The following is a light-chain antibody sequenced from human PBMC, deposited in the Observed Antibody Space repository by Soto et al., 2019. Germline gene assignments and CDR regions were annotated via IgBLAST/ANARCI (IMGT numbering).Light chain of an antibody. Sequence: DIQMTQSPCSLSASVGDRVTITCRASQGITNYLAWYQRKPGKPPNLLIYAASTLQSGVPSRFRGSGSGTDFTLTISSLQPEDVATYYCQNYISAPLTFGGGTKVEIK. CDR1: QGITNY. CDR2: AAS. CDR3: QNYISAPLT. J-gene: IGKJ4*01. V-gene: IGKV1-27*01.